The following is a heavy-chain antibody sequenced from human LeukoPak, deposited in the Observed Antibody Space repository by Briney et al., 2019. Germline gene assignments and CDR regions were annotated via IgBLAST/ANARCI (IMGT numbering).Heavy chain of an antibody. Sequence: SETLSLTCTVSGGAISSGGYYWSWIRQHPRKGLGWIGYIYYSGSTSYNPSLKSRVTISVDTSKNQFSLKLSSVTAADTAVYYCARQEPTLYFDYWGQGTLVTVSS. CDR2: IYYSGST. D-gene: IGHD1-26*01. CDR3: ARQEPTLYFDY. J-gene: IGHJ4*02. CDR1: GGAISSGGYY. V-gene: IGHV4-31*03.